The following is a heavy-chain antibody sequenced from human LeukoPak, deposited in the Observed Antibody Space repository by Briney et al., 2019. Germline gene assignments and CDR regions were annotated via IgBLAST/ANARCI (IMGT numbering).Heavy chain of an antibody. J-gene: IGHJ3*02. CDR1: GFTVSSNY. CDR3: ARRLYIVRGAFDI. CDR2: IYSGGTT. D-gene: IGHD2/OR15-2a*01. V-gene: IGHV3-53*01. Sequence: PGGSLRLSCAASGFTVSSNYINWVRQAPGKGLEWVSLIYSGGTTNYADSVKGRFTISRDNSKNTVHLQMNNLRAEDTAMYFCARRLYIVRGAFDIWGQGTMVTVSS.